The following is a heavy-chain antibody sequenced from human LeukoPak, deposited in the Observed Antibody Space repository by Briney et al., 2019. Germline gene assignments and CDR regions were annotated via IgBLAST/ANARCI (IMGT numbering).Heavy chain of an antibody. V-gene: IGHV1-2*04. Sequence: GASVKVSCKASGYTFTVYYMHWVRQAPGQGLEWMGWINPNSGGTNYAQKFQGWVTMTRDTSISTAYMELSRLRSDATAVYYCARAGDVLRYFDWLSPVGAPDYWGQGTLVTVSS. J-gene: IGHJ4*02. D-gene: IGHD3-9*01. CDR2: INPNSGGT. CDR3: ARAGDVLRYFDWLSPVGAPDY. CDR1: GYTFTVYY.